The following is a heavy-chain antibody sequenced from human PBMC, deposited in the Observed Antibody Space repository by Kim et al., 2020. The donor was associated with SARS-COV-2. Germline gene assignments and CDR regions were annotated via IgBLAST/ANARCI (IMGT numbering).Heavy chain of an antibody. D-gene: IGHD1-26*01. V-gene: IGHV3-73*01. CDR3: TIISPVGATLDY. Sequence: GGSLRLSCAASGFTFSGSAMHWVRQASGKGLEWVGRIRSKANSYATAYAASVKGRFTISRDDSKNTAYLQMNSLKTEDTAVYYCTIISPVGATLDYWGQGTLVTVSS. J-gene: IGHJ4*02. CDR1: GFTFSGSA. CDR2: IRSKANSYAT.